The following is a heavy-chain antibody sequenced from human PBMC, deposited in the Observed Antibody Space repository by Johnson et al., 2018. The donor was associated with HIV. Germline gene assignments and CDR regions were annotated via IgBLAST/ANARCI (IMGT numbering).Heavy chain of an antibody. D-gene: IGHD4-23*01. Sequence: QVQLVESGGGVVQPGRSLRLSCAASGFTFSSYAMHWVRQAPGKGLEWVAVISYDGSNNYYADSVKGRFTISRDNSKNTLYLQMNSLRAEDTAVYYCAKDSGVATLVTGAFDIWGQGTMVTVSS. CDR3: AKDSGVATLVTGAFDI. CDR2: ISYDGSNN. J-gene: IGHJ3*02. V-gene: IGHV3-30-3*01. CDR1: GFTFSSYA.